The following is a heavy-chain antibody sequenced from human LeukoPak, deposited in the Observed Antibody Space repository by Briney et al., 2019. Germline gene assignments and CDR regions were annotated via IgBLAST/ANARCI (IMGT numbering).Heavy chain of an antibody. CDR2: INSDESST. CDR3: ARARGLGYGDDVRWFDP. Sequence: HPGGSLRLSCAASGFTFDDYTMHWVRQPPGKGLVWVSRINSDESSTNYADSVKGRFTISRDNAKNTLYLQMNSLRAEDTAVYYCARARGLGYGDDVRWFDPWGQGTLVTVS. D-gene: IGHD4-17*01. J-gene: IGHJ5*02. CDR1: GFTFDDYT. V-gene: IGHV3-74*01.